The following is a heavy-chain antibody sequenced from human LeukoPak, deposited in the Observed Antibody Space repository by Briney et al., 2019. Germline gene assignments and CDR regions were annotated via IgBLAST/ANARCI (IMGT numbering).Heavy chain of an antibody. D-gene: IGHD1-1*01. CDR1: GFTFNDYW. Sequence: GGSLRLSCAASGFTFNDYWMHWVRQAPGKGLVWVSHINNDGSITNYADSVKGRFTVSRDNAKSTVLLQMNSLRVEDTAVYYCARGPPGFRVGDYWGQGTLVTVSS. J-gene: IGHJ4*02. CDR2: INNDGSIT. V-gene: IGHV3-74*01. CDR3: ARGPPGFRVGDY.